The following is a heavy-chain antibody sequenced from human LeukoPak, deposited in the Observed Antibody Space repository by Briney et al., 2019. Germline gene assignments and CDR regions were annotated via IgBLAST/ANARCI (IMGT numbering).Heavy chain of an antibody. Sequence: SETLSLTCAVYGGSFSGYYWSWIRQPPGKGLEWIGEINHSGSTNYNPSLKSRVTISVDTSKNQFSLKLSSVTAADTAVYYCARRSDFGSGSFAMDVWGQGTTVTVSS. CDR2: INHSGST. CDR1: GGSFSGYY. CDR3: ARRSDFGSGSFAMDV. D-gene: IGHD3-10*01. V-gene: IGHV4-34*01. J-gene: IGHJ6*02.